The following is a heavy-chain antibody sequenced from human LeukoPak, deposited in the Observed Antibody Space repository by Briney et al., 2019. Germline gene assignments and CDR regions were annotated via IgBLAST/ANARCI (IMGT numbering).Heavy chain of an antibody. D-gene: IGHD4/OR15-4a*01. V-gene: IGHV1-2*02. CDR2: TKPDSGAT. CDR1: GYTFTVHY. Sequence: ASVKVSCKPSGYTFTVHYMHWLRQAPGQGLEWMEWTKPDSGATNFAQNFQGRVTMTSDTSINTAYMELSSLTSHDTAMYYCARDHDYGPDYWGQGTLVTVSA. CDR3: ARDHDYGPDY. J-gene: IGHJ4*02.